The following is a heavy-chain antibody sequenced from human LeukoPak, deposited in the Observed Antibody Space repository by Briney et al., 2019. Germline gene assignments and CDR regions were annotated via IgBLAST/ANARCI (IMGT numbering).Heavy chain of an antibody. CDR1: GNSFTSYW. V-gene: IGHV5-51*01. Sequence: GESLKISCKGSGNSFTSYWIGWVRQMPGKGLEWMGIIYPGDSDTRYSPSFQGQVTISADKSTCTAYLQWSSLKASDTAMYYCARRRGSSSWDNWFDSWGQGTLVTVSS. J-gene: IGHJ5*01. D-gene: IGHD6-13*01. CDR2: IYPGDSDT. CDR3: ARRRGSSSWDNWFDS.